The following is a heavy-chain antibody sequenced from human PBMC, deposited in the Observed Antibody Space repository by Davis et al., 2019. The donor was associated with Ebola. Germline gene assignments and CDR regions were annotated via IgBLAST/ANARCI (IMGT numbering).Heavy chain of an antibody. J-gene: IGHJ5*02. Sequence: SLKISCAASGFTFDDYAMHWVRQAPGKGLEWVSGISWNSGSIGYADSVKGRFTISRDNAKNSLYLQMNSLRAEDTAVYYCARDWGWYGPWGQGTLVIVSS. CDR1: GFTFDDYA. V-gene: IGHV3-9*01. CDR3: ARDWGWYGP. D-gene: IGHD3-16*01. CDR2: ISWNSGSI.